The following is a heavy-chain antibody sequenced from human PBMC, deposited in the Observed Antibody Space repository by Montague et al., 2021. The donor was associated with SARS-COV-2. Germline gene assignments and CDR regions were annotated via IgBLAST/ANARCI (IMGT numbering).Heavy chain of an antibody. CDR3: ARHYSATFPAVY. Sequence: SETRSLTCTVSGGSISSFYWSWFRQPPGKGLEWIGYISDSGSTNYNPSLTSRATMSVDTSKNQFSLKVNSVTAADTAVYYCARHYSATFPAVYWGQGTLVTVSS. D-gene: IGHD2-15*01. CDR2: ISDSGST. V-gene: IGHV4-59*08. CDR1: GGSISSFY. J-gene: IGHJ4*02.